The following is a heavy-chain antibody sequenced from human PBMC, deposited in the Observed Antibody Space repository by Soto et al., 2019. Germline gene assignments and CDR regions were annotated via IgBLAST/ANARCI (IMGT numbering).Heavy chain of an antibody. CDR1: GGTFSSYT. J-gene: IGHJ6*02. CDR3: SSLYIAVPLVQEVLVYYGMDV. CDR2: INAGNGNT. Sequence: ASVKVSCKASGGTFSSYTISWVRQAPGQRLEWMGWINAGNGNTKYSQKFQGRVTITRDTYASTDYMELSSLRSEDTAVYFCSSLYIAVPLVQEVLVYYGMDVWGQGTTVTVSS. V-gene: IGHV1-3*01. D-gene: IGHD6-19*01.